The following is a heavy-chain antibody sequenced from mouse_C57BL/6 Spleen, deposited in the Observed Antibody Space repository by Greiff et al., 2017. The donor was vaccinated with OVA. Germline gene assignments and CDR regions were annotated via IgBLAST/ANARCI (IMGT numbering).Heavy chain of an antibody. CDR1: GYTFTSYD. Sequence: VQLQQSGPELVKPGASVKLSCKASGYTFTSYDINWVKQRPGQGLEWIGWIYPRDGSTKYNEKFKGKATLTVDTSSRTAYMELHSLTSEDSAVYFCARGVLRGHWYFDVWGTGTTVTVSS. CDR2: IYPRDGST. D-gene: IGHD1-1*01. CDR3: ARGVLRGHWYFDV. J-gene: IGHJ1*03. V-gene: IGHV1-85*01.